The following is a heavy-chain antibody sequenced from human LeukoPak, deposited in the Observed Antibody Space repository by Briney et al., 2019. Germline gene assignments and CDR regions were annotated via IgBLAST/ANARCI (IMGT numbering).Heavy chain of an antibody. D-gene: IGHD1-14*01. J-gene: IGHJ3*02. V-gene: IGHV4-59*01. Sequence: SGTLSLTCTVSGGSISSYYWSWIRQPPGKGLEWIGYIYYSGSTNYNPALRSRLTMSVDTSRDQISLKVNSVTAADTAVYYCARAPESHAFDIWGQGKMVTVSS. CDR3: ARAPESHAFDI. CDR2: IYYSGST. CDR1: GGSISSYY.